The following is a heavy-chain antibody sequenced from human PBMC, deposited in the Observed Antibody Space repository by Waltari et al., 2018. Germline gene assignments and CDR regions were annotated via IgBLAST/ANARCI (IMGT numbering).Heavy chain of an antibody. D-gene: IGHD2-2*01. V-gene: IGHV1-2*02. CDR1: GYTVTGYD. CDR2: SNPNSGGT. Sequence: QVQLVQSGAEVKKPGASVKVSFKASGYTVTGYDIHWVRKAHGQGLEWMGWSNPNSGGTNYAQKFQGRVTMTRDTSISTAYMELSRLRSDDTAVYYCAREGPLCSSTSCYPWYGMDVWGQGTTVTVSS. CDR3: AREGPLCSSTSCYPWYGMDV. J-gene: IGHJ6*02.